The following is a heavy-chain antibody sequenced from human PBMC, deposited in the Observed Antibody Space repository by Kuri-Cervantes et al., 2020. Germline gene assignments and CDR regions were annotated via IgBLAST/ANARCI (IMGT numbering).Heavy chain of an antibody. J-gene: IGHJ5*02. CDR1: GGSISSYY. CDR2: IYYSGST. D-gene: IGHD2-8*01. CDR3: ARVLYAIEWDRWAWFDP. V-gene: IGHV4-59*01. Sequence: SETLTLTCTVSGGSISSYYWSWIRQPPGKGLEWIGYIYYSGSTNYNPSLKSRVTISVDTSKNQLSLKLSSVTAADTAVYYCARVLYAIEWDRWAWFDPWGQGTLVTVSS.